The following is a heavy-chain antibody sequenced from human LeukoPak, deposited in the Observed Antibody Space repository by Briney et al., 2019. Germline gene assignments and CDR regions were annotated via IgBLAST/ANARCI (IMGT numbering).Heavy chain of an antibody. CDR3: ARDAGIAVAGYYYYYGMDV. J-gene: IGHJ6*02. CDR2: IYYSGST. CDR1: GGSISSYY. Sequence: PSETLSLTCTVSGGSISSYYWSWIRQPPGKGLEWIGYIYYSGSTNYNPSLKSRVTISVDTSKNQFSLKLSSVTAADTAVYYCARDAGIAVAGYYYYYGMDVWGQGTTVTVSS. D-gene: IGHD6-19*01. V-gene: IGHV4-59*01.